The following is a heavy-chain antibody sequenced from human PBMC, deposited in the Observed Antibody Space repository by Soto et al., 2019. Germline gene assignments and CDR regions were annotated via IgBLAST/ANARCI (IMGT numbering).Heavy chain of an antibody. CDR2: IYYSGST. CDR3: ARPEYGDTTLVDY. Sequence: SETLSLTCTVSGGSISSSSYYWGWIRQPPGKGLEWIGSIYYSGSTYYNPSLKSRVTISVDTSKNQFSLKLSSVTAADTAVYYCARPEYGDTTLVDYWGQGTLVTVYS. CDR1: GGSISSSSYY. J-gene: IGHJ4*02. V-gene: IGHV4-39*01. D-gene: IGHD4-17*01.